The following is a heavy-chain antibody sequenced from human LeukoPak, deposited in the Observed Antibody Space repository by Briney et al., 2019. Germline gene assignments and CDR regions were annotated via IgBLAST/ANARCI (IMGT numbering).Heavy chain of an antibody. D-gene: IGHD2-8*02. Sequence: QPGGSLRLSCAASGFTFSSYEMNWVRQAPGKGLEWVSYISSSGSTIYYADSVKGRFTISRDNAKNSLYLQMNSLRAEDTAVYYCASLGRASPTGYWGQGTLVTVSS. CDR2: ISSSGSTI. CDR3: ASLGRASPTGY. V-gene: IGHV3-48*03. CDR1: GFTFSSYE. J-gene: IGHJ4*02.